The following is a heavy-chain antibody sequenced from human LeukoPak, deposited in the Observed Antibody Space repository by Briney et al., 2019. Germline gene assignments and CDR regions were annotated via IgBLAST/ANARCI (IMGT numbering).Heavy chain of an antibody. V-gene: IGHV1-69*05. CDR1: GGTLISYA. J-gene: IGHJ3*02. Sequence: SVKVSCKASGGTLISYAITWVRQAPGQGLEWMGGIVPMFGTATYAQKLQGRVTITTDEYTRTAYMDLSSLRSDDTAMYYCPTVTMVVSRSEAGALDIWGQGTLVTVSS. CDR2: IVPMFGTA. D-gene: IGHD5/OR15-5a*01. CDR3: PTVTMVVSRSEAGALDI.